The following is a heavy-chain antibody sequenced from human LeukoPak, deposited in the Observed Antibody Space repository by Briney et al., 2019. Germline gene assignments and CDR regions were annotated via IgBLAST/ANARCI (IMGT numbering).Heavy chain of an antibody. CDR3: ARRAYSAAYWKHFDY. CDR2: IYYHENT. J-gene: IGHJ4*02. CDR1: GGLISSSSDY. D-gene: IGHD1-1*01. V-gene: IGHV4-39*01. Sequence: PSETLSLTCTVSGGLISSSSDYWGWIRQAPGKGLEWIGSIYYHENTYYNSSLKSRVTISVDTSKNQFSLKLNSVTAADTAVYFCARRAYSAAYWKHFDYWGQGTLVTVSS.